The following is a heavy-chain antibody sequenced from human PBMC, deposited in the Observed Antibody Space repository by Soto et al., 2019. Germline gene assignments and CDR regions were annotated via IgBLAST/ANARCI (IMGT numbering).Heavy chain of an antibody. J-gene: IGHJ6*02. V-gene: IGHV4-30-2*01. CDR1: GGSLSRGGYF. CDR2: MYHSGST. D-gene: IGHD3-10*01. Sequence: SETLSLTCGGSGGSLSRGGYFRSWIRQPPGKGLEWIGYMYHSGSTYYNPSLKSRVTISIDRSKYQFSLKLRSVTAADTALYYCARQGFGVLHGLVDVWGQGTTVTVSS. CDR3: ARQGFGVLHGLVDV.